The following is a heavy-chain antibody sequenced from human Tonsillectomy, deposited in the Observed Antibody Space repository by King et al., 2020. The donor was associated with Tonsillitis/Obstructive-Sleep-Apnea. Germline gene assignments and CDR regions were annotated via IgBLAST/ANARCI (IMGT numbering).Heavy chain of an antibody. CDR3: TRVVGGYYDFWRGYYGWFDP. CDR1: GFTFGDYA. V-gene: IGHV3-49*05. Sequence: VQLVESGGGLVKPGRSLRLSCTASGFTFGDYAMSWFRQAPGKGLEWVGFIRSKAYGGTTEYAASVKGRFTISRDDSKSIAYLQMNSLKTEDTAVYYCTRVVGGYYDFWRGYYGWFDPWGQGTLVTVSS. CDR2: IRSKAYGGTT. J-gene: IGHJ5*02. D-gene: IGHD3-3*01.